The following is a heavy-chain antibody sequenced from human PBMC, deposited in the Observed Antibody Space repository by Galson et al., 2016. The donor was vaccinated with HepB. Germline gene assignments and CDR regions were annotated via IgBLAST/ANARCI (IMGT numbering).Heavy chain of an antibody. Sequence: SLRLSCAASGFTATDYNMNWLRQVPGRGLEWISTITTWDITHYADSVKGRFTMSRDNAKNSLHLQMNSLRVEDTAVYYCARVETGASLDYWGQGTLVTVSS. D-gene: IGHD1-1*01. V-gene: IGHV3-69-1*01. CDR2: ITTWDIT. CDR3: ARVETGASLDY. J-gene: IGHJ4*02. CDR1: GFTATDYN.